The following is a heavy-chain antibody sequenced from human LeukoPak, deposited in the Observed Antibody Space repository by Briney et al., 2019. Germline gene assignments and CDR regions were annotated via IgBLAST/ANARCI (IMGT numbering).Heavy chain of an antibody. V-gene: IGHV3-23*01. CDR3: AKEGYNWNEFFFDY. D-gene: IGHD1-20*01. J-gene: IGHJ4*02. CDR1: GFAFSDFY. Sequence: QPGGSLRLSCAASGFAFSDFYMNWVRQAPGKGLEWVSGIVGSGDKTYYADSVKGRFTITRDNSKNTLYLQMNSLRAEDTAVYYCAKEGYNWNEFFFDYWGQGTLVTVSS. CDR2: IVGSGDKT.